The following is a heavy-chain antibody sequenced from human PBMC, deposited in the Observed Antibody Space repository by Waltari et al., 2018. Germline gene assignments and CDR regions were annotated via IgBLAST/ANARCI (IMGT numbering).Heavy chain of an antibody. J-gene: IGHJ5*01. CDR2: LNDSGST. Sequence: QLQLQESGSGLVKPSQTLSLTCAVSGASVSSGGHSWSWIRLPPGRGLEWIGYLNDSGSTYYNPTLKSRITISIDSSRNQFSLKLTSVTAADTAVYYCARDPGGFDRRFDSWGQGILVTVSS. D-gene: IGHD3-16*01. CDR3: ARDPGGFDRRFDS. CDR1: GASVSSGGHS. V-gene: IGHV4-30-2*01.